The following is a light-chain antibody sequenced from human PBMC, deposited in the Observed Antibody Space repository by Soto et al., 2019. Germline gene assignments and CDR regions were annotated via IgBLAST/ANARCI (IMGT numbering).Light chain of an antibody. CDR1: HTISSSY. V-gene: IGKV3-20*01. CDR2: GIS. CDR3: QQYVTSSPRT. Sequence: ESVWTQSPGTLYLSPGERATLSCRGSHTISSSYLAWYQQKPGQAPRLLMYGISRRATGIPDRFSGSGSGTDFTLTITRLEPEDFAVYYCQQYVTSSPRTFGQGTKVDIK. J-gene: IGKJ1*01.